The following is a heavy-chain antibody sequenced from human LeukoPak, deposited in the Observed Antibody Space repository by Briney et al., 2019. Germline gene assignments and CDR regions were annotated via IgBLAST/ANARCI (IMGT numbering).Heavy chain of an antibody. Sequence: GGSLRLSCAASGFTFSSYWMSWVHQAPGKGLEWVANIKQDGSEKYYVDSVKGRFTISRDNAKNSLYLQMNSLRAEDTAVYYCARDVYQLLGYNWFDPWGQGTLVTVSS. D-gene: IGHD2-2*01. CDR2: IKQDGSEK. CDR1: GFTFSSYW. CDR3: ARDVYQLLGYNWFDP. V-gene: IGHV3-7*01. J-gene: IGHJ5*02.